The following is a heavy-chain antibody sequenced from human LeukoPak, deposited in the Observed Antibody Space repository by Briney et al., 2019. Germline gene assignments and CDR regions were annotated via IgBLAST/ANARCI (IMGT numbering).Heavy chain of an antibody. V-gene: IGHV3-53*01. Sequence: GGSLRLSCAASGFTVSSNYMRWVRPAPRKGLEWVSVIYAGGSTYYADSVKGRFTISRDNSKNMLFLQMNSLRAEDTAVYYCARTLVGAVALDTFDIWGQGTMVTVSS. CDR2: IYAGGST. J-gene: IGHJ3*02. CDR1: GFTVSSNY. CDR3: ARTLVGAVALDTFDI. D-gene: IGHD6-19*01.